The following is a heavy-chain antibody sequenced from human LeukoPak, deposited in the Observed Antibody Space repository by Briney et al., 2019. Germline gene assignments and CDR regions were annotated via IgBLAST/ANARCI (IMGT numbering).Heavy chain of an antibody. CDR1: VGSFSGYY. CDR2: INHSGST. CDR3: ARGKAVVRGVTRGYYGMDV. V-gene: IGHV4-34*01. D-gene: IGHD3-10*01. J-gene: IGHJ6*04. Sequence: SETLSLTCAVYVGSFSGYYWSWIRQPPGKGLEWIGEINHSGSTNYNPSLKSRVTISVDTSKNQFSLKLSSLTAAETAVYYCARGKAVVRGVTRGYYGMDVWGKGTTVTVYS.